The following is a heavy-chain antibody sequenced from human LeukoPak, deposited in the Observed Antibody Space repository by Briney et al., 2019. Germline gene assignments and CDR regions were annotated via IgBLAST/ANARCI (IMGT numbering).Heavy chain of an antibody. Sequence: GGSLRLSCAASGFTFSSYGMHWVRQAPGKGLEWVAFIRYDGSNKYCADSVKGRFTISRDNSKNTLYLQMNSLRAEDTAVYYCAKDQDTAMFPRTPDWGQGTLVTVSS. J-gene: IGHJ4*02. CDR2: IRYDGSNK. CDR3: AKDQDTAMFPRTPD. CDR1: GFTFSSYG. D-gene: IGHD5-18*01. V-gene: IGHV3-30*02.